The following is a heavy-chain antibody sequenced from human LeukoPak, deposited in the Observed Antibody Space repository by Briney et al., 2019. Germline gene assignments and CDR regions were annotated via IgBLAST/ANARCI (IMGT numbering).Heavy chain of an antibody. CDR3: AKGKGDSNLDWFDS. CDR2: ITGSGAGT. V-gene: IGHV3-23*01. CDR1: GFTFSTFA. Sequence: GGSLRLSCAASGFTFSTFAMTWVRQGPGKGLEWVSSITGSGAGTFYADSVKGRFTISRDNSKSTLYLQINSLGAGDTAIYYCAKGKGDSNLDWFDSWGQGTLVTVSS. D-gene: IGHD4-11*01. J-gene: IGHJ5*01.